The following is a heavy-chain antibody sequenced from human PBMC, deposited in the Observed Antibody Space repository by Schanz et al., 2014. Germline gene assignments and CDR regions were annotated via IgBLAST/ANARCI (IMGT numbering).Heavy chain of an antibody. Sequence: QVQLQESGPGLVKPSETLSLTCTVSGGSMSSFYWNWIRQPAGKGLEWIGRISTSGSTNYNPSLGRRVSMSIGTSKTHFSLRLSSLTAADTAVYYCATWRGDDSGGHGQFDYWGQGALVTVSS. CDR3: ATWRGDDSGGHGQFDY. CDR2: ISTSGST. J-gene: IGHJ4*02. V-gene: IGHV4-4*07. CDR1: GGSMSSFY. D-gene: IGHD3-22*01.